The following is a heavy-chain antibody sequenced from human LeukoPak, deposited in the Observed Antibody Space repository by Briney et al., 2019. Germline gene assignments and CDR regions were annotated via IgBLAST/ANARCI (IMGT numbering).Heavy chain of an antibody. V-gene: IGHV3-23*05. CDR1: GFTFSNYA. Sequence: PGGSLRLSCAASGFTFSNYAMSWVRQAPGKGLEWVSVFYNTGYTYYADSVKGRFTISRDHSKNTLYLQMNTLRAEDTAVYYCAKESPSAGLEYWGHGTLVTVSS. CDR3: AKESPSAGLEY. CDR2: FYNTGYT. J-gene: IGHJ4*01. D-gene: IGHD3-3*01.